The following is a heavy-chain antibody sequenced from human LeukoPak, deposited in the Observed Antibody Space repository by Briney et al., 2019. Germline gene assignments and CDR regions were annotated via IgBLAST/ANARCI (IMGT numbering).Heavy chain of an antibody. V-gene: IGHV3-30*18. CDR3: AKDSIAAGRPYFDY. CDR2: ISYDGSNK. Sequence: PGGSLRLSCAASGFTFSSYGMHWVRQAPGKGLEWVAVISYDGSNKYYADSVKGRFTISRDNFKNTLYLQMNSLRAEDTAVYYCAKDSIAAGRPYFDYWGQGTLVTVSS. CDR1: GFTFSSYG. J-gene: IGHJ4*02. D-gene: IGHD6-13*01.